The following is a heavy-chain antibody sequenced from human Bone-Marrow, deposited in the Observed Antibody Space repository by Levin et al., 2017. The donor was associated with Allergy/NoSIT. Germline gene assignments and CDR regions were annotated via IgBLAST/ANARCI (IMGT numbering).Heavy chain of an antibody. D-gene: IGHD6-19*01. V-gene: IGHV1-2*02. Sequence: PGESLKISCKASGYTFSGYYMHWVRQAPGQGLEWMGWINPNSGGTKYAQKFQGRVTMTRDTSISTAYMELSRLRSDDTAVYYCARVGAYSSTFDMWGQGTMVTVSS. CDR1: GYTFSGYY. J-gene: IGHJ3*02. CDR3: ARVGAYSSTFDM. CDR2: INPNSGGT.